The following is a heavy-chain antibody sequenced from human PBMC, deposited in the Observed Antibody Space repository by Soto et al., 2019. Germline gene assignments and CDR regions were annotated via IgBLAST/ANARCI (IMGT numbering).Heavy chain of an antibody. CDR3: ARGGYYGDPPRAFDI. V-gene: IGHV3-7*01. CDR1: GFTFSSYW. CDR2: IKQDGSVK. J-gene: IGHJ3*02. Sequence: PGGSLRLSCAASGFTFSSYWMSWVRQAPGKGLEWVANIKQDGSVKYYVDSVKGRFTISRDNAKNSLYLQMNSLRAEDTAVYYCARGGYYGDPPRAFDIWGQGTMVTVSS. D-gene: IGHD4-17*01.